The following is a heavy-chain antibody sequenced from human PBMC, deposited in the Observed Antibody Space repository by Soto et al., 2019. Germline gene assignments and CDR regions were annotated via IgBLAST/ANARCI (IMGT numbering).Heavy chain of an antibody. CDR1: GFTFSSYA. V-gene: IGHV3-23*01. Sequence: GGSLRLSCAASGFTFSSYAMSWVRQAPGKGLEWVSAISGSGGSTYYADSVKGRFTISRDNSKNTLYLQMNSLRAEDTAVYYCAKVPRGGAALPLNFLLHPHDYWGQGTLVTVSS. CDR2: ISGSGGST. CDR3: AKVPRGGAALPLNFLLHPHDY. J-gene: IGHJ4*02. D-gene: IGHD6-13*01.